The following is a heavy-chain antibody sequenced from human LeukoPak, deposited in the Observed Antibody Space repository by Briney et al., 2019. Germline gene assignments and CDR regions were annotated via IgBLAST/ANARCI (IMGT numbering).Heavy chain of an antibody. CDR1: GFTFSSYA. CDR2: ISDSGGNT. D-gene: IGHD6-6*01. CDR3: ARHRSSWLIDY. Sequence: GGSLRLSCAASGFTFSSYAMSWVRQAPGKGLQWVSGISDSGGNTYYADSVRGRFTISRDNSKNTLYLQMNSLRAEDTAVYYCARHRSSWLIDYWGQGTLVTVSS. J-gene: IGHJ4*02. V-gene: IGHV3-23*01.